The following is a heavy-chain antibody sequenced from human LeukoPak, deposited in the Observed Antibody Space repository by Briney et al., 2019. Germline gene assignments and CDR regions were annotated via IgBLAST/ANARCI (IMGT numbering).Heavy chain of an antibody. D-gene: IGHD2-21*01. CDR2: ISSSSSYI. V-gene: IGHV3-21*06. Sequence: PGGSLRLSCAASGFTFSSYSMNWVRQAPGKGLEWVSAISSSSSYIYYADSVKGRFTISRDNAKNSLFLQMNSLRAEDTAVYYCARGGGYCGGDCYGIDYWGQGILVTVSS. CDR1: GFTFSSYS. J-gene: IGHJ4*02. CDR3: ARGGGYCGGDCYGIDY.